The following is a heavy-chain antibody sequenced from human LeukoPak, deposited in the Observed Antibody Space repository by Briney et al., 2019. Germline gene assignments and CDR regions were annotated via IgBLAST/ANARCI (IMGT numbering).Heavy chain of an antibody. CDR1: GGSMTSHY. D-gene: IGHD3-16*01. CDR2: VYYSGSI. V-gene: IGHV4-59*11. CDR3: VRGGYYFDF. Sequence: SETLSLTCTVSGGSMTSHYWSWIRQPPGKGLEGIGYVYYSGSINYSPSLTGRVTISVDTSKNQFSLKLSPVTAADTAVYYCVRGGYYFDFWGQGTLVTVAS. J-gene: IGHJ4*02.